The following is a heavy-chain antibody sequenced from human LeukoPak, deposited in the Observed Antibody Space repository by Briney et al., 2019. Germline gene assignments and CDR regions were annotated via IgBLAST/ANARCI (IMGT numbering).Heavy chain of an antibody. D-gene: IGHD3-9*01. CDR2: ISFDGVDR. J-gene: IGHJ6*03. V-gene: IGHV3-30*04. Sequence: GGSLRPSCEASGFSIRNFAMSWVRQAPGKGLEWVAAISFDGVDRQHADSVRGRLTDSRDNSRNTVFLQMDSLRPEDTGVYFCARDPRATGYYYYYMDVWGKGTTVFVS. CDR1: GFSIRNFA. CDR3: ARDPRATGYYYYYMDV.